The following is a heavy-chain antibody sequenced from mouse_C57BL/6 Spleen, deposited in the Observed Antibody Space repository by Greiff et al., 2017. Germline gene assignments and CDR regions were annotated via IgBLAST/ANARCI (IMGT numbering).Heavy chain of an antibody. CDR3: TRETGTEGYYFDY. CDR1: GFTFSSYA. V-gene: IGHV5-9-1*02. D-gene: IGHD4-1*01. J-gene: IGHJ2*01. Sequence: EVKLMESGEGLVKPGGSLKLSCAASGFTFSSYAMSWVRQTPEKRLEWVAYISSGGDYIYYADTVKGRFTISRDNARNTLYLQMSSLKSEDTAMYYCTRETGTEGYYFDYWGQGTTLTVSS. CDR2: ISSGGDYI.